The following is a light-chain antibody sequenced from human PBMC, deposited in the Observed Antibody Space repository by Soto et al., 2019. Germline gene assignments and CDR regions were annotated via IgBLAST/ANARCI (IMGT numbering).Light chain of an antibody. CDR3: QQYNTFSPYT. J-gene: IGKJ2*01. CDR2: KVS. CDR1: QSVSDW. V-gene: IGKV1-5*03. Sequence: DIQMTQSPSTLSASVGDRVTLTCRASQSVSDWLAWYQQKPGKAPKVLIYKVSNLESGVPSRFSGSGSGTEFTLTISSLQPDDSATYYCQQYNTFSPYTFGQGTKLEIK.